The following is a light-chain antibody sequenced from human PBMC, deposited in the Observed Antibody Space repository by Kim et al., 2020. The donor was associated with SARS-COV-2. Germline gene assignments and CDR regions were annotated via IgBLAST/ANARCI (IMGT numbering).Light chain of an antibody. CDR2: GAS. V-gene: IGKV3-15*01. CDR1: QSVSSN. CDR3: QQYNNWPWYT. J-gene: IGKJ2*01. Sequence: GSPGERATLSCRASQSVSSNLAWYQQKPGQAPRLLIYGASTRATGIPARFSGSGSGTEFTLTISSLQSEDFAVYYCQQYNNWPWYTFGQGTKLEI.